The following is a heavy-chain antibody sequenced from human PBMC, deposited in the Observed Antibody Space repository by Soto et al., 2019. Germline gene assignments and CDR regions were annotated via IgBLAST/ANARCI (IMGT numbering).Heavy chain of an antibody. V-gene: IGHV3-30*18. J-gene: IGHJ6*02. CDR3: AKAIYSSSWYTLYYYYYGMDV. Sequence: PGGSLRLSCAASGFTFSSYGMHWVRQAPGKGLEWVAVISYDGSNKYYADSVKGRFTISRDNSKNTLYLQMNSLRAEDTAVYYCAKAIYSSSWYTLYYYYYGMDVWGQGTTVTVSS. CDR1: GFTFSSYG. D-gene: IGHD6-13*01. CDR2: ISYDGSNK.